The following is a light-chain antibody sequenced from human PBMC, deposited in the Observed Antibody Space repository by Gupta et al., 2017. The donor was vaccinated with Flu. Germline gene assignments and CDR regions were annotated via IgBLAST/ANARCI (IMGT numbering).Light chain of an antibody. J-gene: IGKJ3*01. CDR1: QSISSY. CDR2: AAS. Sequence: DIQMTQSPSSLSASVGDRVTITCRASQSISSYLNWYQQKPGKAPKLLIYAASSLQSGVPSRFSGSGSGTXFTLTIXSLQPEDFATYYCQQSYSTPSTFGXGTKVDIK. CDR3: QQSYSTPST. V-gene: IGKV1-39*01.